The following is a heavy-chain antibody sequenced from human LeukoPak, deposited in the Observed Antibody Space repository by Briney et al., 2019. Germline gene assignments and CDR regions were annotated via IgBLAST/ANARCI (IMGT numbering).Heavy chain of an antibody. CDR2: ISGSGGST. CDR1: GFTFSSYA. Sequence: GGSLRLSCAASGFTFSSYAMSWVRQAPGKGLEWVSAISGSGGSTYYADSVKGRFTISRDNSKNTLYLQMSSLRAEDTAVYYCARGLYCTNGVCCIDYWGQGTLVTVSS. D-gene: IGHD2-8*01. V-gene: IGHV3-23*01. CDR3: ARGLYCTNGVCCIDY. J-gene: IGHJ4*02.